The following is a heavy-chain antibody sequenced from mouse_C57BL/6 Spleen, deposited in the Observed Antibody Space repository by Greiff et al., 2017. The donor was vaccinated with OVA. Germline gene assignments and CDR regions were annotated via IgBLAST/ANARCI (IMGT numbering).Heavy chain of an antibody. D-gene: IGHD1-1*02. J-gene: IGHJ1*03. Sequence: VQLQESGAELVKPGASVKLSCKASGYAFSSYWMNWVKQRPGKGLEWIGQIYPGDGDTNYNGKFKGKATLTADKSSSTAYMQLSSLTSEDSAVDFCARAGGSPCYFDVWGTGTTVTVSS. V-gene: IGHV1-80*01. CDR1: GYAFSSYW. CDR2: IYPGDGDT. CDR3: ARAGGSPCYFDV.